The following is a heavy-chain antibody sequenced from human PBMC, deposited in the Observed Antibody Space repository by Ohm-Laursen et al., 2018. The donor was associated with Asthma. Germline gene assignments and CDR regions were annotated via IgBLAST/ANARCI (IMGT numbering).Heavy chain of an antibody. Sequence: SLRLSCAASGYTFSRYSIHWVRQAPGKGLEWVAVTSYDGSNKYYADSVKGRFTISRDNSKNTLYLQMNSLRAEDTAVYYCANGYDSSGHDAFDIWGQGTMVTVSS. CDR1: GYTFSRYS. J-gene: IGHJ3*02. CDR3: ANGYDSSGHDAFDI. CDR2: TSYDGSNK. D-gene: IGHD3-22*01. V-gene: IGHV3-30*18.